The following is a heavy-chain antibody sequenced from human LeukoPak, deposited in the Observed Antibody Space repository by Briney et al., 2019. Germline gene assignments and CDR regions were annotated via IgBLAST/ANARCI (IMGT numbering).Heavy chain of an antibody. Sequence: ASVKVSCKASGYTFTDYFLHWVRQAPGRGLEWMAWINPKSGDTKYTQNLQGGVTVTRDTSISTLSMELSRLISDDTAVYYCARVRDVTGLLYWGQGTLVTVSS. D-gene: IGHD1-14*01. CDR1: GYTFTDYF. CDR2: INPKSGDT. J-gene: IGHJ4*02. CDR3: ARVRDVTGLLY. V-gene: IGHV1-2*02.